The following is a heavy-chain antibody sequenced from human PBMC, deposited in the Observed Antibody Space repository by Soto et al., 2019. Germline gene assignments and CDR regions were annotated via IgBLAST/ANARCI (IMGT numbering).Heavy chain of an antibody. J-gene: IGHJ4*02. CDR2: IYYTGST. CDR3: ARPHHSDICG. Sequence: SETLSLTCTVSGGSISGSRLYWGWIRQPPGKGLEWIGSIYYTGSTYYSPSLKSRVTISIDTSKNQFSLKLSSVTTADTAVYYCARPHHSDICGWGQGTLVTVSS. CDR1: GGSISGSRLY. D-gene: IGHD3-9*01. V-gene: IGHV4-39*01.